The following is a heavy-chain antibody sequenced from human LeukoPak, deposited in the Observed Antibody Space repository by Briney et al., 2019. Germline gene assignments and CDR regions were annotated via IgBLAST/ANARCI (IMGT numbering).Heavy chain of an antibody. Sequence: SETLSLTCTVSGGSISGSAYYWGWIRQPPGKGLEWIGSIYYTGSMYYNPSSGTTYYNPSLKSRVTISVDTSKNQFSLKLSSVTAADTAVYYCARHRPVTSYYFDYWGQGTLVTVSS. J-gene: IGHJ4*02. CDR3: ARHRPVTSYYFDY. D-gene: IGHD4-11*01. V-gene: IGHV4-39*01. CDR1: GGSISGSAYY. CDR2: IYYTGSMYYNPSSGTT.